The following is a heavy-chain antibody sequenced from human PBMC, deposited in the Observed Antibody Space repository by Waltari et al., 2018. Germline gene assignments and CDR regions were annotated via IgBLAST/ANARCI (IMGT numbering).Heavy chain of an antibody. V-gene: IGHV3-48*02. D-gene: IGHD3-22*01. CDR3: VRDPYHDPSGYPGY. CDR2: INSGSTTI. Sequence: EVQLVESGGGLVHPGGSLTLACAARGFTFSGYSMNWVRQAPGKGPEWISYINSGSTTISYADSVRGRFTISRDNAKSFLYLDLFSLRDEDTAVYYCVRDPYHDPSGYPGYWGQGTLVTVSS. CDR1: GFTFSGYS. J-gene: IGHJ4*02.